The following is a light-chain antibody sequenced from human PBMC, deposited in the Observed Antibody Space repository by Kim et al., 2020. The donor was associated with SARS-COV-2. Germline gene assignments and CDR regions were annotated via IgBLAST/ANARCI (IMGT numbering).Light chain of an antibody. J-gene: IGLJ3*02. CDR1: SLRGYY. Sequence: SSELTQDPAVSVALGQTVTITCQGDSLRGYYASWFRQKSGQAPILVIYGDKNRPSGIPDRFSGSGSGNTASLTITGAKAEDEADYYCNSRDSSGNHVLFGGGTQLTVL. V-gene: IGLV3-19*01. CDR2: GDK. CDR3: NSRDSSGNHVL.